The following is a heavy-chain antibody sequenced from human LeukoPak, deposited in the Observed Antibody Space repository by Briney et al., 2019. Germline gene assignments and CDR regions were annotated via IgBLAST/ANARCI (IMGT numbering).Heavy chain of an antibody. D-gene: IGHD1-1*01. CDR1: GYTFTSYY. V-gene: IGHV1-2*02. Sequence: VASVKVSCKASGYTFTSYYMHWVRQAPGQGLEWMGWMNPNSGATNYAQKFQGRVTMTRDTSSSTAYMELSWLTSDDTAVYYCARDPTNWIDYWGQGTLVTVSS. CDR2: MNPNSGAT. J-gene: IGHJ4*02. CDR3: ARDPTNWIDY.